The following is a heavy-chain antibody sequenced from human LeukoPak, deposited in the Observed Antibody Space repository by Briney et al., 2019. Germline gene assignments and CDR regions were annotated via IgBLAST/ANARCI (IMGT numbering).Heavy chain of an antibody. CDR3: ARDVGRSYDLDY. V-gene: IGHV1-18*01. CDR2: ISAYNGNT. Sequence: ASVKVSCKASGYTFTSYGFSWVRQAPGQGLEWMGWISAYNGNTDYAQRLQGRVTMTIDTSTSTVYMELRSLRSDDTAVYYCARDVGRSYDLDYGGQGTLVTVYS. J-gene: IGHJ4*02. CDR1: GYTFTSYG. D-gene: IGHD3-16*01.